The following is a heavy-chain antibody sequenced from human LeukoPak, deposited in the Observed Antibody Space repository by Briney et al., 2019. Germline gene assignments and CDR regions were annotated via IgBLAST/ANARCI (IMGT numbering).Heavy chain of an antibody. D-gene: IGHD3-22*01. V-gene: IGHV4-61*01. CDR2: IYYSGST. CDR1: GGSVSSGSCY. J-gene: IGHJ5*02. Sequence: SETLSLTCTVSGGSVSSGSCYWSWIRQPPGKGLEWIGYIYYSGSTNYNPSLKSRVTISVDTSKNQFSLKLSSVTAADTAVYYCARDGLGDSSGYYPNWFDPWGQGTLVTVSS. CDR3: ARDGLGDSSGYYPNWFDP.